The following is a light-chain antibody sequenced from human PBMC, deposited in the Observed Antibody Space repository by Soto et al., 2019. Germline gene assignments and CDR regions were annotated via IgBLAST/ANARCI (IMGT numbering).Light chain of an antibody. V-gene: IGKV1-5*03. CDR3: QQYSNYPWT. J-gene: IGKJ1*01. Sequence: DIQMTQSPSTLSASVGDRVTVTCRASQSIDKWLAWYQQKPGKAPKLLMYKASLLQSGIPSRFSGSGSGTEFTLTISSLQSDDVAIYYCQQYSNYPWTFGQGTKVEV. CDR1: QSIDKW. CDR2: KAS.